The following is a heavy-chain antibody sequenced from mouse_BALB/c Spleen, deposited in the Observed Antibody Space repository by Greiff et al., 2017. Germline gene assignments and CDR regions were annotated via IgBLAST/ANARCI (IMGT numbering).Heavy chain of an antibody. J-gene: IGHJ2*01. CDR1: GFTFSDYY. CDR3: ARDGWDRDY. CDR2: ISDGGSYT. D-gene: IGHD4-1*01. Sequence: EVKLEESGGGLVKPGGSLKLSCAASGFTFSDYYMYWVRQTPEKRLEWVATISDGGSYTYYPDSVKGRFTISRDNAKNNLYLQMSSLKSEDTAMYYCARDGWDRDYWGQGTTLTVSS. V-gene: IGHV5-4*02.